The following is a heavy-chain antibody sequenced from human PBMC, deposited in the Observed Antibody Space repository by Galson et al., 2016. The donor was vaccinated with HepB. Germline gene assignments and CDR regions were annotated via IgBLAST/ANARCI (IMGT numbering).Heavy chain of an antibody. CDR2: IYYSGST. J-gene: IGHJ4*02. CDR3: ARVGLGQLANSDY. CDR1: GGSISSGGYY. V-gene: IGHV4-31*03. Sequence: TLSLTCIVSGGSISSGGYYWSWIRQHPGKGLEWIGYIYYSGSTYYNPSLKSRVTISVDTSKNQFSLKLSSVTAADTALYDCARVGLGQLANSDYWGQGTLVTVSS. D-gene: IGHD6-6*01.